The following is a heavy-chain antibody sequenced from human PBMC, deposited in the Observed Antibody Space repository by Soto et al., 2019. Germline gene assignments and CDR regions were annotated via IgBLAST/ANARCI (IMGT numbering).Heavy chain of an antibody. CDR2: IDPSDSYT. CDR3: ARQGQQLAKNYYYYGMDV. Sequence: GESLKISCKGSGYSFTSYWISWVRQMPGKGLEWMGRIDPSDSYTNYSPSFQGHVTISADKSISTAYLQWSSLKASDTAMYYCARQGQQLAKNYYYYGMDVWGQGTTVTVSS. CDR1: GYSFTSYW. J-gene: IGHJ6*02. D-gene: IGHD6-13*01. V-gene: IGHV5-10-1*01.